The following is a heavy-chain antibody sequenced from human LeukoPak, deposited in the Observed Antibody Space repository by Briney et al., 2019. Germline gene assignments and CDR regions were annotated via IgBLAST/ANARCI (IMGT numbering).Heavy chain of an antibody. Sequence: PGGSLRLSCAASGFTFSSYGMHWVRQAPGKGLEWVAVIWYDGSNKYYADSVKGRFTISRDNSKNTLYLQMNSLRAEDTAVYYCAREGRDILTGYYKSPLDYWGQGTLVTVSS. CDR3: AREGRDILTGYYKSPLDY. V-gene: IGHV3-33*01. CDR1: GFTFSSYG. D-gene: IGHD3-9*01. CDR2: IWYDGSNK. J-gene: IGHJ4*02.